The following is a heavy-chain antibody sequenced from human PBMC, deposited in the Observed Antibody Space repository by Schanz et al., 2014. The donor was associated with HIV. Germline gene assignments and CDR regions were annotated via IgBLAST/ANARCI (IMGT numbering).Heavy chain of an antibody. CDR2: ISYDGSIK. CDR3: ARDGGSYNYGHPIDY. J-gene: IGHJ4*02. CDR1: GFTFRTHG. Sequence: QVQLVESGGGVVQPGRSLRLSCAASGFTFRTHGIHWVRQAPAKGLEWVAVISYDGSIKEYADSVKGRFAISRDNSKNTVYLQMNSLRAEDTAVYYCARDGGSYNYGHPIDYWGQGTLVTVSS. V-gene: IGHV3-30*03. D-gene: IGHD5-18*01.